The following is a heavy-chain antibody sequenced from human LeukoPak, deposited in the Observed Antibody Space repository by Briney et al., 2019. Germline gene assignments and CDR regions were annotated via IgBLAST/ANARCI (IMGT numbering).Heavy chain of an antibody. D-gene: IGHD2-21*02. CDR2: ISSSSSTI. V-gene: IGHV3-48*02. Sequence: GGSLRLSCAASGFTFSSYSMNWVRQAPGKGLEWVSYISSSSSTIYYADSVKGRFTISRDNAKNSLYLQMNSLRDEDTAVYYCARGHGRMVVTAILSPYYFDYWGQGTLVTVSS. CDR1: GFTFSSYS. CDR3: ARGHGRMVVTAILSPYYFDY. J-gene: IGHJ4*02.